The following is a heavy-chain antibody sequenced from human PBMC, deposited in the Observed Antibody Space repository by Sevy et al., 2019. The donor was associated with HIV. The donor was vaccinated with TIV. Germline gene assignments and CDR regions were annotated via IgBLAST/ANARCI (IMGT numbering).Heavy chain of an antibody. CDR1: GFTFNSYG. J-gene: IGHJ4*02. Sequence: GGSLRLSCAASGFTFNSYGMHWVRQAPIKGLEWVASIYYGGNNKYYADSVKGRLTISRNESKNTLYLQMNSLRAEDTAVYYCARDSNEYGDYRLSYYFDYWGQGALVTVSS. CDR2: IYYGGNNK. D-gene: IGHD4-17*01. CDR3: ARDSNEYGDYRLSYYFDY. V-gene: IGHV3-33*01.